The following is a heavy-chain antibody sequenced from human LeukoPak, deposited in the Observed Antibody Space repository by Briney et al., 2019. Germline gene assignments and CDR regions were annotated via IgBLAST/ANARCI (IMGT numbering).Heavy chain of an antibody. J-gene: IGHJ5*02. CDR1: GGTFSSYA. D-gene: IGHD6-13*01. V-gene: IGHV1-69*13. Sequence: SVKVSCKASGGTFSSYAISWVRQAPGQGLEWMGGIIPIFVTANYAQKFQGRVTITADESTSTAYMELRSLRSEDTAVYYCARGGWSGDSSSWFPSWFDPWGQGTLVTVSS. CDR2: IIPIFVTA. CDR3: ARGGWSGDSSSWFPSWFDP.